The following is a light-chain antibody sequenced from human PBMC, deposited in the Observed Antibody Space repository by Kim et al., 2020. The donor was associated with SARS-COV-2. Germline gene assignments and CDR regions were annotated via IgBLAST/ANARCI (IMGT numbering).Light chain of an antibody. Sequence: EIVMTQSAATLSVSPGERATLSCRASQSIAIDLAWYQHKPGQAPRVLMYETSTRATGIPARFSGSGSGTEFTLTISSLQSEDFAVYYCQQYNRWPLTFGGGTKVDIK. CDR2: ETS. CDR1: QSIAID. J-gene: IGKJ4*01. V-gene: IGKV3-15*01. CDR3: QQYNRWPLT.